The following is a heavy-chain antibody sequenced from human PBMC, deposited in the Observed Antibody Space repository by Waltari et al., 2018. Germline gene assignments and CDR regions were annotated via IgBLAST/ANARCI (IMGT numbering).Heavy chain of an antibody. Sequence: EVQLVESGGGLVQPGRSLTLSCAASVFTFDDYAMHLFRQAPGKGLEWVSGIRWNRGSIGYADSVKGRLTIARDNAKNSLYLQMNSLRAEDTALYYCAKDQAGYYYYGMDVWGQGTTVTVSS. J-gene: IGHJ6*02. CDR1: VFTFDDYA. V-gene: IGHV3-9*01. CDR2: IRWNRGSI. CDR3: AKDQAGYYYYGMDV. D-gene: IGHD3-10*01.